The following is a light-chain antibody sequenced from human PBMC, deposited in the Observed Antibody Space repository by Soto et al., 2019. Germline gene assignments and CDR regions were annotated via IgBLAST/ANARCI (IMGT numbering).Light chain of an antibody. V-gene: IGKV3-20*01. J-gene: IGKJ1*01. CDR1: QSVISSY. Sequence: EIVLTQSPGTLSLSPGERATLSGSASQSVISSYLAWYQQKPGQAPRLLIYGASRRATGIPDRFSGSGSGTDFTLTISRLEPEDFAVYYCQQYGSSWTFGQGTKVDVK. CDR2: GAS. CDR3: QQYGSSWT.